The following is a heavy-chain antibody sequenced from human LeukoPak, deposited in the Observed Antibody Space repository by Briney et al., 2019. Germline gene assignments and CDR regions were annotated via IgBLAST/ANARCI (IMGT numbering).Heavy chain of an antibody. CDR1: GFTFSSYS. J-gene: IGHJ4*02. CDR3: ARDGVTMVRGVDY. Sequence: SGGSLRLSCAASGFTFSSYSMNWVRQAPGKGLEWVSSISSSSSYIYYADSVKGRFTISRDNAKNSLYLQMNSLRAEDTAVYYCARDGVTMVRGVDYWGQGTLVTVSS. V-gene: IGHV3-21*01. CDR2: ISSSSSYI. D-gene: IGHD3-10*01.